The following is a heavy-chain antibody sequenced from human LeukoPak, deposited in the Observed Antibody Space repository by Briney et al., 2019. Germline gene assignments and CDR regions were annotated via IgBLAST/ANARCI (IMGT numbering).Heavy chain of an antibody. Sequence: GGSLRLSCAASGFTFSRYGMHWVRQAPGKGLEWVAVISYDGSNKYYADSVKGRFTISRDNFKNMLYLQMNSLRSDDTAVYYCARQGYSGHSQGAADYWGQGTLVTVSS. CDR1: GFTFSRYG. D-gene: IGHD4-23*01. J-gene: IGHJ4*02. CDR3: ARQGYSGHSQGAADY. V-gene: IGHV3-30*03. CDR2: ISYDGSNK.